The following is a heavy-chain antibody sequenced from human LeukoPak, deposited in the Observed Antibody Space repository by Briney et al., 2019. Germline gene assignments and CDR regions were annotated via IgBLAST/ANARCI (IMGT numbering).Heavy chain of an antibody. J-gene: IGHJ6*02. Sequence: PSETLSLTCTVSGGSISSYYWSWIRQPAGKGLEWIGRIYTSGSTNYNPSLKSRVTISVDTSRNQVSLKLTSVTAADTAVYYCARDCSSTSCYAEEGYYYYGMDVWGQGTTVTVSS. CDR1: GGSISSYY. CDR2: IYTSGST. V-gene: IGHV4-4*07. CDR3: ARDCSSTSCYAEEGYYYYGMDV. D-gene: IGHD2-2*01.